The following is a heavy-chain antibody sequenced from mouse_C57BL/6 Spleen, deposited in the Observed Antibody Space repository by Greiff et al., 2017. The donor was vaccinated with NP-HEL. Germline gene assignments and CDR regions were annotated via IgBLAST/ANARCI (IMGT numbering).Heavy chain of an antibody. CDR1: GYSITSGYY. CDR3: AREGSNYEDYFDY. J-gene: IGHJ2*01. Sequence: ESGPGLVKPSQSLSLTCSVTGYSITSGYYWNWIRQSPGNKLEWMGYISYDGSNNYNPSLKNRITITRDTSKNQFFLKLNSVTTEDTATYYCAREGSNYEDYFDYWGQGTTLTVSS. D-gene: IGHD2-5*01. V-gene: IGHV3-6*01. CDR2: ISYDGSN.